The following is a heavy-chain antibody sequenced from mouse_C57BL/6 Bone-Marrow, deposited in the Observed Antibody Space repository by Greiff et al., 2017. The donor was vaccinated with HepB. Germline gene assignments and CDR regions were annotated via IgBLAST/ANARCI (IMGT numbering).Heavy chain of an antibody. CDR3: ARDALNWGSYWYFDV. CDR1: GFTFSDFY. J-gene: IGHJ1*03. V-gene: IGHV7-1*01. Sequence: EVNLVESGGGLVQSGRSLRLSCATSGFTFSDFYMEWVRQAPGKGLEWIAASRNKANDYTTEYSASVKGRFIVSRDTSQSILYLQMNALRAEDTAIYYCARDALNWGSYWYFDVWGTGTTVTVSS. D-gene: IGHD4-1*02. CDR2: SRNKANDYTT.